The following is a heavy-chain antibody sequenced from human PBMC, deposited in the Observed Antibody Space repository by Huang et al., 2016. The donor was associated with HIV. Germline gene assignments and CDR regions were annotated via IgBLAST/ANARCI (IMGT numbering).Heavy chain of an antibody. CDR2: INYSGST. V-gene: IGHV4-30-4*08. CDR3: GRFSYYSDSTMSQYLQL. Sequence: QVHLQESGPGLVEPSQTLSLTCTVSGGSISSGGYYWTWIRQPPGKGLAWIGYINYSGSTYYNPSLKSRVTISVDTSKNQFSLKVTSMTAADTAVYYCGRFSYYSDSTMSQYLQLWGQGALVTVSS. D-gene: IGHD3-22*01. CDR1: GGSISSGGYY. J-gene: IGHJ1*01.